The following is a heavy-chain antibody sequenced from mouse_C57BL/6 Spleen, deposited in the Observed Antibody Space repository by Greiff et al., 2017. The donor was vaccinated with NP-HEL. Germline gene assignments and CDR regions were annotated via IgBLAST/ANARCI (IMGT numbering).Heavy chain of an antibody. D-gene: IGHD2-4*01. CDR1: GFSLTSYG. CDR3: AKRDYDYGWYFDV. CDR2: IWRGGST. Sequence: QVQLKESGPGLVQPSQSLSITCTVSGFSLTSYGVHWVRQSPGKGLEWLGVIWRGGSTDYNAAFMSRLSITKDNSKSQVFFKMNSLQADDTAIYYCAKRDYDYGWYFDVWGTGTTVTVSS. V-gene: IGHV2-5*01. J-gene: IGHJ1*03.